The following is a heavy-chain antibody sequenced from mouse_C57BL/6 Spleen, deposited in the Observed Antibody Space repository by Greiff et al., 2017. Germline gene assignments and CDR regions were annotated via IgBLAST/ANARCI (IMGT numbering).Heavy chain of an antibody. Sequence: VQLLQSGAELARPGASVKLSCKASGYTFTSYGISWVKQRTGQGLEWIGEIYPRSGNTSYNEKFKGKATLTADKTSSTAYMELRSLTSEDSAVYFCAPTTVVDAMDYWGQGTSVTVSS. CDR1: GYTFTSYG. CDR2: IYPRSGNT. V-gene: IGHV1-81*01. D-gene: IGHD1-1*01. CDR3: APTTVVDAMDY. J-gene: IGHJ4*01.